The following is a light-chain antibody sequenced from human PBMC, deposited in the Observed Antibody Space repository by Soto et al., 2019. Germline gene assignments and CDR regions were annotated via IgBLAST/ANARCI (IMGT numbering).Light chain of an antibody. CDR3: SSYTSTSTVV. V-gene: IGLV2-14*01. J-gene: IGLJ2*01. CDR2: EVN. CDR1: IGDVGAYNY. Sequence: QSALTQPASVSGSPGQSITISCTGTIGDVGAYNYVSWYQQHPGKAPKLMIYEVNNRPSGVSNRFSGSKSANTASLTISGLQAEDEADYYCSSYTSTSTVVFGGGTKVTVL.